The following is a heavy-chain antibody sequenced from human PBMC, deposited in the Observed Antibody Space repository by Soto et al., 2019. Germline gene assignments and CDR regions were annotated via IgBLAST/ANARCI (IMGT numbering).Heavy chain of an antibody. V-gene: IGHV4-38-2*01. CDR2: IYHSGST. J-gene: IGHJ3*02. Sequence: ETLSLTCAVSGYSISSGYCWRWIRQPPGKGLEWIGSIYHSGSTYYNPSLKSRVTISVDTSKNQFSLKLSSVTAADTAVYYCARVPVVRAARRAFDIWGQGTMVTVSS. CDR3: ARVPVVRAARRAFDI. CDR1: GYSISSGYC. D-gene: IGHD2-2*01.